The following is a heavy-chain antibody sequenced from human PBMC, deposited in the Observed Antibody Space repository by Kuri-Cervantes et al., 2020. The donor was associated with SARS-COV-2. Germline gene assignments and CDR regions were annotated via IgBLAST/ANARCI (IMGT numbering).Heavy chain of an antibody. CDR3: AKDREDIVVVPAAHSPDAFDI. CDR2: ISYDGSNK. Sequence: GGSLSLTCAASGFTFSSYAMHWVRQAPGKGLEWVAVISYDGSNKYYADSVKGRFTISRDNSKNTLYLQMNSLRAEDTAVYYCAKDREDIVVVPAAHSPDAFDIWGQGTMVAVSS. J-gene: IGHJ3*02. D-gene: IGHD2-2*01. CDR1: GFTFSSYA. V-gene: IGHV3-30-3*01.